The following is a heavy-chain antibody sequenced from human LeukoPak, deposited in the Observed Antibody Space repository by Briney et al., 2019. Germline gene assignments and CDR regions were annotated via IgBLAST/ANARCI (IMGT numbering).Heavy chain of an antibody. CDR3: ASNSFGYTDDY. V-gene: IGHV1-69*02. D-gene: IGHD5-18*01. Sequence: QEFQGRLTITADTSTSTAYMELSSLRSEDTALYYCASNSFGYTDDYWGQGTLVTVSS. J-gene: IGHJ4*02.